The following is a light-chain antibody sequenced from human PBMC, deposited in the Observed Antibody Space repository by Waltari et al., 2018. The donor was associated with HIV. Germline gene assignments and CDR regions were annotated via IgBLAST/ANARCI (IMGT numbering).Light chain of an antibody. CDR1: SGSVSTRSF. CDR2: NSP. J-gene: IGLJ3*02. CDR3: AWYRGSGMWV. V-gene: IGLV8-61*01. Sequence: QTVVTQQASFSVSPGETVTLTCGLSSGSVSTRSFPPWDQLTPAQPPHTLYYNSPSPSAGVQDRFSGSIVAYNAALTSSRAKAEDECDYHCAWYRGSGMWVFGGGTKLTVL.